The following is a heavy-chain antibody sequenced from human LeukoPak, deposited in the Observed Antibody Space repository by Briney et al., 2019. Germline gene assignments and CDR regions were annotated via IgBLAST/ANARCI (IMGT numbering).Heavy chain of an antibody. CDR1: GFTLSSYG. V-gene: IGHV3-30*02. Sequence: GGSLRLSCAASGFTLSSYGMHWVRQAPGKGLEWVAFIRYDGSNKYYANSVKGRFTISRDNAKNSLYLQMNSLRAEDTAVYYCARDLGEDTAMVTGPVDYWGQGTLVTVSS. CDR3: ARDLGEDTAMVTGPVDY. J-gene: IGHJ4*02. CDR2: IRYDGSNK. D-gene: IGHD5-18*01.